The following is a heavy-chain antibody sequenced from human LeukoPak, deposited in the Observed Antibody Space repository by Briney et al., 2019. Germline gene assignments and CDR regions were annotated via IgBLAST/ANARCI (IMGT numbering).Heavy chain of an antibody. CDR3: ARGRDGYNYYFDY. Sequence: QTLSLTCTFSGFSLSTSGMCESWIRQPPGKALEWLARIDWDDDKFYSTSLKTRLTISKDTSKNQVVLTMTNMDPVDTATYYCARGRDGYNYYFDYWGQGTLVTVSS. J-gene: IGHJ4*02. CDR1: GFSLSTSGMC. CDR2: IDWDDDK. D-gene: IGHD5-24*01. V-gene: IGHV2-70*16.